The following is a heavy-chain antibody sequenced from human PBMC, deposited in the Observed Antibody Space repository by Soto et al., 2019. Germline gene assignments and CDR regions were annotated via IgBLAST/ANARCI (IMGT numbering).Heavy chain of an antibody. J-gene: IGHJ4*02. CDR2: ISYRGSNK. CDR1: GFGFSTFG. Sequence: QVQLVESGGGVVQAGTSLRLSCVASGFGFSTFGMHWVRQAPGKGLEWVAMISYRGSNKYYADSVKGRLTISRDNSKNTLYLQMNSLRDEETAVYYCAKDKLPGRARWDYFDSWGQGPLVPVSS. CDR3: AKDKLPGRARWDYFDS. V-gene: IGHV3-30*18. D-gene: IGHD2-2*01.